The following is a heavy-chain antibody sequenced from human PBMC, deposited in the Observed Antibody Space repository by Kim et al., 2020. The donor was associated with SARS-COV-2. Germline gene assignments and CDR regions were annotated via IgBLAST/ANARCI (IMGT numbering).Heavy chain of an antibody. J-gene: IGHJ4*02. CDR3: AKGLPYYYDSSGYPADY. V-gene: IGHV3-9*01. Sequence: VKGRFTISRDNAKNSLYLQMNRLRAEDTALYYCAKGLPYYYDSSGYPADYWGQGTLVTVSS. D-gene: IGHD3-22*01.